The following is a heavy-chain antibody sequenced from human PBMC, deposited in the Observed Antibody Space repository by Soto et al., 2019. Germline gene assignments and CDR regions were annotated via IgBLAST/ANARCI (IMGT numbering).Heavy chain of an antibody. V-gene: IGHV1-3*01. Sequence: ASVKVSCKASGYTFTSYAMHWVRQAPGQRLEWMGWINAGNGNTNYAQKLQGRVTMTTDTSTSTAYMELRSLRSDDTAVYYCASVLLWFGELNKKSYYYYGMDVWGQGTTVTVSS. J-gene: IGHJ6*02. D-gene: IGHD3-10*01. CDR2: INAGNGNT. CDR3: ASVLLWFGELNKKSYYYYGMDV. CDR1: GYTFTSYA.